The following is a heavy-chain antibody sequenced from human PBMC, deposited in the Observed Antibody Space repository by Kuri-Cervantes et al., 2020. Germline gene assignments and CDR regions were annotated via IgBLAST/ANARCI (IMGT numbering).Heavy chain of an antibody. Sequence: GESLKISCAASGLTVSSNYMRWVRQAPGKGLEYVAVISYDGSNKYYADSVKGRFTISRDNSKNTVYLQMNSLRPEDTAVYFCAKSNGWEFDYYYYGMDVWGQGTTVTVSS. CDR2: ISYDGSNK. CDR3: AKSNGWEFDYYYYGMDV. V-gene: IGHV3-30*18. J-gene: IGHJ6*02. CDR1: GLTVSSNY. D-gene: IGHD1-26*01.